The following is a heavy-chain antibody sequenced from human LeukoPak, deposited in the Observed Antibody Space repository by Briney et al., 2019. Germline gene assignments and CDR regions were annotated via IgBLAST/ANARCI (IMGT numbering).Heavy chain of an antibody. J-gene: IGHJ4*02. CDR2: IYPSGNT. Sequence: SQTLSLTCTVSGDSISNSRHYWSWIRQPAGKALEWIGRIYPSGNTNYNPSLKSRVSISLDTSKNQFSLNLKSVTAADTAMYYCARDGVVTMELDYWGQGTLVTVSS. D-gene: IGHD3-3*01. V-gene: IGHV4-61*02. CDR1: GDSISNSRHY. CDR3: ARDGVVTMELDY.